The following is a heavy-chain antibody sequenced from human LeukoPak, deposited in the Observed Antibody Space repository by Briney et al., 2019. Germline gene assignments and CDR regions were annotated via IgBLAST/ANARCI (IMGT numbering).Heavy chain of an antibody. V-gene: IGHV3-53*01. CDR3: ASSLYSRGWSLNPGAFDI. CDR2: IYSGGAT. Sequence: PGGSLRLSCAASGFTVSGNYISWVRQAPGKGLEWVSVIYSGGATYYADSVKGRFTISRDNSKNTLYLQMNSLRAEDTAVYYCASSLYSRGWSLNPGAFDIWGQGTMVTVSS. D-gene: IGHD6-19*01. CDR1: GFTVSGNY. J-gene: IGHJ3*02.